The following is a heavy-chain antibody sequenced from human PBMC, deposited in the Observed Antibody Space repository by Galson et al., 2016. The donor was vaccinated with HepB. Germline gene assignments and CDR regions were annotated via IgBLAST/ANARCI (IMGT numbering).Heavy chain of an antibody. CDR1: GYTFTSYD. Sequence: SVKVSCKASGYTFTSYDINWVRQAPGQGLEWMGWMTNSGDTDFAQTFQGRVTLTRDTSISTVYMELSSLRSEDTAVYYCARGWFLDYWGQGTLVTVSS. CDR2: MTNSGDT. V-gene: IGHV1-8*01. J-gene: IGHJ4*02. D-gene: IGHD3/OR15-3a*01. CDR3: ARGWFLDY.